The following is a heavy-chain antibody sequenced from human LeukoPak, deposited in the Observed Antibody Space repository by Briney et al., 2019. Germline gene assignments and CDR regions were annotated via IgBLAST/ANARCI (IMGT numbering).Heavy chain of an antibody. CDR1: GYTFTGYY. V-gene: IGHV1-2*02. D-gene: IGHD3-10*01. J-gene: IGHJ4*02. CDR3: ARDLRVGMVRGVILSFAY. Sequence: ASVKVSCKASGYTFTGYYMHWVRQAPGQGLEWMGWINPNSGGTNYAQKFQGRVTMTRDTSISTAYMELSRLRSDDTAVYYCARDLRVGMVRGVILSFAYWGQGTLVTVSS. CDR2: INPNSGGT.